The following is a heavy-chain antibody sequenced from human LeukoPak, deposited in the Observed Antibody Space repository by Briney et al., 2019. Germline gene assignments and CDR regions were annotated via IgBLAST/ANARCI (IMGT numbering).Heavy chain of an antibody. D-gene: IGHD6-19*01. J-gene: IGHJ5*02. Sequence: GGSLRLSCAASGFTFDDYGRAWVRQAPGKGLEWVFGINGNGGRTNYADSVKGRFTIFRDNATKSLYLQMNSLRAEDTALYYCARGYSTGWYLSSWGQGTLVTVSS. V-gene: IGHV3-20*04. CDR3: ARGYSTGWYLSS. CDR2: INGNGGRT. CDR1: GFTFDDYG.